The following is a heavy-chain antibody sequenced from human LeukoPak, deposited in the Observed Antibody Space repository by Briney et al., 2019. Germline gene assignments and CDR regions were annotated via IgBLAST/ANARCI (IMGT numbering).Heavy chain of an antibody. CDR2: ISSSSSSI. J-gene: IGHJ4*02. CDR3: ARDPNSGYDLQAFDY. Sequence: PGGSLRLSCAASGFTFSSYSMNWVRQAPGMGLEWISYISSSSSSIYYADSVKGRFTISRDNAKNSLYLQMSSLRAEDTAVYYCARDPNSGYDLQAFDYWGQGTLVTVSS. V-gene: IGHV3-48*01. D-gene: IGHD5-12*01. CDR1: GFTFSSYS.